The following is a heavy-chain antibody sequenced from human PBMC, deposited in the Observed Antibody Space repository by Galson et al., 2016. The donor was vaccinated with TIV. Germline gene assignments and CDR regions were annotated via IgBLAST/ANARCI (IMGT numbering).Heavy chain of an antibody. V-gene: IGHV3-23*01. CDR3: AKDLEASGTYRLFYFFAY. Sequence: SLRLSCAASGFTFSDYAMSWVRQAPGKGLEWVSAISGRGGSSNYADSVRGRFTISRDNSKNTLYLQMNSLRAEDTAVYWCAKDLEASGTYRLFYFFAYWGQGSLVTVSS. D-gene: IGHD1-26*01. J-gene: IGHJ4*02. CDR1: GFTFSDYA. CDR2: ISGRGGSS.